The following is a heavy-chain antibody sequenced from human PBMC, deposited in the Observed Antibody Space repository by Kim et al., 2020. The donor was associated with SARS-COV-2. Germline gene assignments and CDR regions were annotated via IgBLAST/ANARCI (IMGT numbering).Heavy chain of an antibody. V-gene: IGHV5-51*01. Sequence: GESLKISCQGYGYSFSYYWIGWVRQKPGSGLEWMGIIYPGDDDTRYSPSFQGQVTISADTSINTAYLQWSSLKASDTAKYYCARTLSHYDFWSAYYKADGFDVWGQGTMVTVSS. CDR1: GYSFSYYW. J-gene: IGHJ3*01. D-gene: IGHD3-3*01. CDR3: ARTLSHYDFWSAYYKADGFDV. CDR2: IYPGDDDT.